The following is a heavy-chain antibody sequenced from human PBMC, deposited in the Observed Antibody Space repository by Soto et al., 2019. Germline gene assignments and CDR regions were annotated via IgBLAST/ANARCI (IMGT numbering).Heavy chain of an antibody. V-gene: IGHV3-23*01. D-gene: IGHD3-3*01. CDR3: AKARSITIFGVVISWFDP. Sequence: GGSLRLSCAASGFTFSSYWMSWVRQAPGKGLEWVANISGSGGSTYYADSVKGRFTISRDNSKNTLYLQMNSLRAEDTAVYYCAKARSITIFGVVISWFDPWGQGTLVTVSS. CDR1: GFTFSSYW. CDR2: ISGSGGST. J-gene: IGHJ5*02.